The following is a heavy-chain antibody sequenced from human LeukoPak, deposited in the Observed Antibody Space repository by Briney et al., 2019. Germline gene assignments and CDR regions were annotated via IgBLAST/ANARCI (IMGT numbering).Heavy chain of an antibody. CDR3: ARGPGYGGIYYYYYMDV. V-gene: IGHV1-69*05. J-gene: IGHJ6*03. Sequence: SVKVSCKASGGTFSSYAISWVRQAPAQAREWMGGIIPIFGTAIYAQTFQGRVTISTDESTSTACMELSSLRSEDTAVYYCARGPGYGGIYYYYYMDVWGKGTTVTVSS. D-gene: IGHD4-23*01. CDR1: GGTFSSYA. CDR2: IIPIFGTA.